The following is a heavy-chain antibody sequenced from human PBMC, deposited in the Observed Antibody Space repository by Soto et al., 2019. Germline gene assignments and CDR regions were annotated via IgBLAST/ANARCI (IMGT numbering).Heavy chain of an antibody. CDR1: GFTFSSYW. CDR2: INSDGSST. V-gene: IGHV3-74*01. Sequence: GGSLRLSCAASGFTFSSYWMHWVRQAPGKGLVWVSRINSDGSSTSYAYSVKGRFTISRDNAKNTLYLQMNSLRAEDPAVYYCARAFSSSSGNWFDPWGQGTLVTVSS. CDR3: ARAFSSSSGNWFDP. D-gene: IGHD6-6*01. J-gene: IGHJ5*02.